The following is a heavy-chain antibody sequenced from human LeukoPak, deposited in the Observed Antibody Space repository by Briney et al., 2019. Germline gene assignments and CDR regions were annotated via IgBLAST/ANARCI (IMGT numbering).Heavy chain of an antibody. J-gene: IGHJ4*02. CDR1: GFTFSSYA. V-gene: IGHV3-23*01. CDR3: AKETVAAPPIDY. D-gene: IGHD6-19*01. CDR2: ISGSAYST. Sequence: GGSLRLSCAASGFTFSSYARSWVRQAPGKGLEWVSAISGSAYSTYYADSGKGRFTLSRDNSKNTLYLQMNSLRAEDTAVYYCAKETVAAPPIDYWGQGTLVTVSS.